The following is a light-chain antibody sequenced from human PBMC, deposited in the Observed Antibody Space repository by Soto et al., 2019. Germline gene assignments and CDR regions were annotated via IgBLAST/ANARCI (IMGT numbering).Light chain of an antibody. J-gene: IGLJ1*01. CDR1: SSDVGSYNL. V-gene: IGLV2-23*01. CDR2: EGS. Sequence: QSALTQPASVSGSPGRSITISCTGTSSDVGSYNLVSWYQQHPGKAPKLMIYEGSKRPSGVSNRFSGSKSGSTASLTISGLQAEDEADYYCCSYAGSSTLYVFGTGTKLTVL. CDR3: CSYAGSSTLYV.